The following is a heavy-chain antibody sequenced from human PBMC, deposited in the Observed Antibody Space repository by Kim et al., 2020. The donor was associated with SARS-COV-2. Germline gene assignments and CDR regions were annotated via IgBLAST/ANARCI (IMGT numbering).Heavy chain of an antibody. CDR3: ARNCIAAAGHRWFDP. J-gene: IGHJ5*02. D-gene: IGHD6-13*01. V-gene: IGHV4-4*02. CDR2: IYHSGST. CDR1: GGSISSSNW. Sequence: SETLSLTCAVSGGSISSSNWWSWVRQPPGKGLEWIGEIYHSGSTNYNPSLKSRVTISVDKSKNQFSLKLSSVTAADTAVYYCARNCIAAAGHRWFDPWGQGTLVTVSS.